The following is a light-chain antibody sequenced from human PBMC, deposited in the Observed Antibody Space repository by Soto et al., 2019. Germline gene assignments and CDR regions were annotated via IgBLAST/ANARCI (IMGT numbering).Light chain of an antibody. CDR1: QSIRRF. Sequence: DIQMTQSPSSLSASVVDRVTITCRAGQSIRRFLNWYQQKPGKAPKLLIYAASSLESGVPSRFSGSGSGTGFTLTISSLQPEDFATYHCQQSYITPVTFGQGTRLEIK. V-gene: IGKV1-39*01. CDR3: QQSYITPVT. J-gene: IGKJ5*01. CDR2: AAS.